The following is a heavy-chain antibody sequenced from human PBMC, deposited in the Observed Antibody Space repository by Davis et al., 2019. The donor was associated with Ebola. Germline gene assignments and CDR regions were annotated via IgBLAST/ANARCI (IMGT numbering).Heavy chain of an antibody. CDR2: IFPGDSDT. CDR3: ARRRGYDFWSGYYY. Sequence: GESLKISCKGSGYSFTSYWIVWVRQMPGKGLECMGIIFPGDSDTRYSPPFKDQVTISADKSISTAYLQWSSLKASDTAMYYCARRRGYDFWSGYYYWGQGTLVTVSS. J-gene: IGHJ4*02. V-gene: IGHV5-51*01. CDR1: GYSFTSYW. D-gene: IGHD3-3*01.